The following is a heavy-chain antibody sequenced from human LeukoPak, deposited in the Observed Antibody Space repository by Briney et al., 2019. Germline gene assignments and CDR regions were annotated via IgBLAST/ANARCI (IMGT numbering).Heavy chain of an antibody. Sequence: PSETLSLTCTVSGGSISSYYWSWIRQPPGKGLEWIGYIYYSGSTNYNPSLKSRVTISVDTSKNQFSLKLSSVTAADTAVYYCAREEYNILTGLSRRAFDIWGQGTMVTVSS. CDR1: GGSISSYY. CDR3: AREEYNILTGLSRRAFDI. D-gene: IGHD3-9*01. CDR2: IYYSGST. J-gene: IGHJ3*02. V-gene: IGHV4-59*01.